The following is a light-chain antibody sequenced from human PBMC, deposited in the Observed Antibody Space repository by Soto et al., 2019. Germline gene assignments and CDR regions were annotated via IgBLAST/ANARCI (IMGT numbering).Light chain of an antibody. V-gene: IGKV1-5*01. CDR3: QQYNSYSGT. CDR2: GAS. CDR1: QSITSW. Sequence: DIQMTQSPSTLSASVGDRVTITCRASQSITSWLAWYQHKPGKAPKLLIYGASSLESGVPSRFSGSGSETEFTLTISSLQPDDFATYYCQQYNSYSGTFGQGTKVDI. J-gene: IGKJ1*01.